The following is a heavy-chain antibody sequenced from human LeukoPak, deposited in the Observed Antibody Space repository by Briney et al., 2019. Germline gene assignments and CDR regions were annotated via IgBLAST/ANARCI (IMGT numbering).Heavy chain of an antibody. Sequence: KTSETLSLTCAVSGYSIRSGYYWAWIRQPPGKGLEWIGSLHHTRSTYYNPSLKSRVSMSVDRSNNNFSLKLSTVTASDTAVYYCARDRESSSWELLLDYWGQGILVTVSS. J-gene: IGHJ4*02. CDR2: LHHTRST. CDR1: GYSIRSGYY. D-gene: IGHD1-26*01. CDR3: ARDRESSSWELLLDY. V-gene: IGHV4-38-2*02.